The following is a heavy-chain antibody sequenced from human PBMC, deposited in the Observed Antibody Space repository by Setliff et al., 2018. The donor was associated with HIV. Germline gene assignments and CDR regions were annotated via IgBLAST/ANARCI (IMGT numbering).Heavy chain of an antibody. CDR2: INHSGRT. Sequence: SETLSLTCAVYGGSFRDNYWSWIRQSPGKGLEWIGEINHSGRTKNSPSLRRRVSISVDTYKTQFSVKLSSVTAADTAVYYCAKVSRTYWYSIFRNYYYHMDVWGKGTTVTVSS. V-gene: IGHV4-34*01. CDR1: GGSFRDNY. CDR3: AKVSRTYWYSIFRNYYYHMDV. D-gene: IGHD2-8*02. J-gene: IGHJ6*03.